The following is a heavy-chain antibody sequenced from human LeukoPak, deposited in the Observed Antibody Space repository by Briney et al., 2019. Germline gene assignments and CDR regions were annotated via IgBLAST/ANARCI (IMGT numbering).Heavy chain of an antibody. V-gene: IGHV4-31*01. CDR2: IYYSGNT. D-gene: IGHD4-17*01. Sequence: PSETLSLTCTVSGGSISSDGHYWSWIRQHLGKGLVWIGNIYYSGNTYYNPSLKTQITISIDTSKNQFSLKLNSVTAADTAAYYCARDRSYGDYPMMYDAFDIWGQGTMVTVSS. J-gene: IGHJ3*02. CDR3: ARDRSYGDYPMMYDAFDI. CDR1: GGSISSDGHY.